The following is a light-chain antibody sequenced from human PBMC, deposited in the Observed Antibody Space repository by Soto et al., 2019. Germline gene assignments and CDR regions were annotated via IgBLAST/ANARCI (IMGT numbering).Light chain of an antibody. CDR3: SSYTSRSTLEV. CDR1: SSDVGGYNY. V-gene: IGLV2-14*01. J-gene: IGLJ1*01. CDR2: DVS. Sequence: QSVLTQPASVSGSPGQSITISCTGTSSDVGGYNYVSWYQQHPGKAPKLMIYDVSNRPSEVSNRFSGSKSGNTASLTISGLQAEDEADYYCSSYTSRSTLEVFGTGTQLTVL.